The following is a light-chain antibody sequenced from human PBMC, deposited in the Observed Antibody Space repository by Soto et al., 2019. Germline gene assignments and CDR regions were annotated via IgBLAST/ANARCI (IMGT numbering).Light chain of an antibody. V-gene: IGKV1-39*01. Sequence: IQMTQSPSSLSASVGDRVTITCRASQSISGYLNWYQQKPGKAPNLLIYAASSLQSGVPSRFSGSGSGTEFTLTISSLQPDDFATYYCQHYNSYSEAFGQGTKVDIK. J-gene: IGKJ1*01. CDR2: AAS. CDR3: QHYNSYSEA. CDR1: QSISGY.